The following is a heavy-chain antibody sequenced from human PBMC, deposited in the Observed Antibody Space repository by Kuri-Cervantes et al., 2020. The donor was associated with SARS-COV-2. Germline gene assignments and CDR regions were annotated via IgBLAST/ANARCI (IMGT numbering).Heavy chain of an antibody. CDR2: ISYDGSNK. J-gene: IGHJ6*02. D-gene: IGHD3-3*01. V-gene: IGHV3-30*18. Sequence: GESLKISCAASGFTFSSYGMHWVRQAPGKGLEWVAVISYDGSNKYYADSVKGRFTISRDNSKNTLYLQMNSLRAEDTAVYYCAKDRIGVFGVEYYYGMDVWGQGTTVTAP. CDR3: AKDRIGVFGVEYYYGMDV. CDR1: GFTFSSYG.